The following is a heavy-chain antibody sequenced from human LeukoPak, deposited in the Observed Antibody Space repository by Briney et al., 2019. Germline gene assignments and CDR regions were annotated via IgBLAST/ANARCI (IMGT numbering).Heavy chain of an antibody. CDR1: GGSISSGGYS. CDR3: ARQRTTVRGTWFDP. CDR2: IYHSGST. D-gene: IGHD3-10*01. J-gene: IGHJ5*02. V-gene: IGHV4-30-2*01. Sequence: SETLSLTCAVSGGSISSGGYSWSWIRQPPGKGLEWIGYIYHSGSTYYNPSLKSRVTISVDRSKNQFSLKLSSVTAADTAVYYCARQRTTVRGTWFDPWGQGTLVTVSS.